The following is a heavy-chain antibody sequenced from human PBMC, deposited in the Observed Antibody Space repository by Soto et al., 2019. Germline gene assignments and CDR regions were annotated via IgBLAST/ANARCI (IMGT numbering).Heavy chain of an antibody. CDR3: ARDAERGELPY. CDR2: IWYDGSNK. CDR1: GFTFSSYG. D-gene: IGHD1-26*01. J-gene: IGHJ4*02. V-gene: IGHV3-33*01. Sequence: GGSLRLSCAASGFTFSSYGMHWVRQAPGKGLEWVAVIWYDGSNKYYADSVKGRFTISRDNSKNTLYLQMNSLRAEDTAVYYCARDAERGELPYWGQGTLVTVSS.